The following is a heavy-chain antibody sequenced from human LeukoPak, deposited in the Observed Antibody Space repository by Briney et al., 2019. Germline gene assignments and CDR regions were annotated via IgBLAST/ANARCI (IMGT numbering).Heavy chain of an antibody. V-gene: IGHV4-61*01. CDR1: GGSVSSGSYY. CDR2: IYYSGST. Sequence: SETLSLTCTVSGGSVSSGSYYGSWIRQPPGKGLEWIGYIYYSGSTNYNPSLKSPVPISVDTSKNQFSLKLSSVTAADTAVYYCARGLYSGYDLGWFDPWGQGTLVTVSS. D-gene: IGHD5-12*01. CDR3: ARGLYSGYDLGWFDP. J-gene: IGHJ5*02.